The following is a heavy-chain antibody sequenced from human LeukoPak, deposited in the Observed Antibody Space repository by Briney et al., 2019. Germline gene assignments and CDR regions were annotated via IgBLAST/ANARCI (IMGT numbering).Heavy chain of an antibody. D-gene: IGHD3-3*01. V-gene: IGHV3-23*01. CDR1: GFTSSSYA. CDR2: ISGSGGST. Sequence: GGSLRLSCAASGFTSSSYAMSWVRQAPGKGLEWVSAISGSGGSTYYADSVKGRFTISRDNSKNTLYLQMNSLRAEDTVVYYCAKYTIFGVVINNYYGMDVWGQGTTVTVSS. J-gene: IGHJ6*02. CDR3: AKYTIFGVVINNYYGMDV.